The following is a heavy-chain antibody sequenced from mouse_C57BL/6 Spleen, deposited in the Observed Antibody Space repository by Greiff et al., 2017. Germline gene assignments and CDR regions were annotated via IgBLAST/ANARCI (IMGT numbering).Heavy chain of an antibody. CDR2: IYPGNGDT. D-gene: IGHD1-1*01. J-gene: IGHJ2*01. V-gene: IGHV1-12*01. Sequence: LQQSGAELVRPGASVKMSCKASGYTFTSYNMHWVKQTPRQGLEWIGAIYPGNGDTSYNQKFKGKATLTVDKSSSTAYMQLSSLTSEDSAVYFGAREGITTVVAKGCYYLDYWGQGTTLTVSS. CDR1: GYTFTSYN. CDR3: AREGITTVVAKGCYYLDY.